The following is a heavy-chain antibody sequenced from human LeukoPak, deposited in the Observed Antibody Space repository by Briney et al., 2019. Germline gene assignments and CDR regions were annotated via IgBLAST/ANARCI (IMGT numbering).Heavy chain of an antibody. CDR1: GFTFSSYW. CDR3: ARRSAGGVILLYYYMDV. V-gene: IGHV3-7*01. CDR2: IKQDGSEK. Sequence: GGSLRLSCAASGFTFSSYWMSWVRQAPGKGLEWVANIKQDGSEKYYVDSVKGRFTISRDNAKNSLYLQMNSLRAEDTAVYYCARRSAGGVILLYYYMDVWGKGTTVTVSS. D-gene: IGHD3-16*01. J-gene: IGHJ6*03.